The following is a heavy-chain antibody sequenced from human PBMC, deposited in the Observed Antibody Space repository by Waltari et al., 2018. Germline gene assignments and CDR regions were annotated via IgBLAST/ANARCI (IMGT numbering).Heavy chain of an antibody. D-gene: IGHD3-10*01. V-gene: IGHV4-38-2*02. CDR2: IYHSGST. CDR3: ARERTGGGGL. J-gene: IGHJ4*02. CDR1: GYSISSGYY. Sequence: QVQLQESGPGLVKPSETLSLTCAVSGYSISSGYYWCWIRQPPGKGLEWIGSIYHSGSTYYNPSLKSRVTISVDTSKNQFSLKLSSVTAADTAVYYCARERTGGGGLWGQGTLVTVSS.